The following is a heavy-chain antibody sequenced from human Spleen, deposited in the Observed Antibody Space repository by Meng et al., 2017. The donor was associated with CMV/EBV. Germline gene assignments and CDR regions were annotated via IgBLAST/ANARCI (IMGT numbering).Heavy chain of an antibody. CDR1: GFTFSSYA. D-gene: IGHD5-12*01. J-gene: IGHJ4*02. V-gene: IGHV3-23*01. Sequence: CAASGFTFSSYAMSWVRQAPGKGLEWVSAISGSGGSTYYADSVKGRFTISRDNSKKTLYLQMNSLRPEDTAVYYCARVDNGYDLPFDYWGQGALVTVSS. CDR2: ISGSGGST. CDR3: ARVDNGYDLPFDY.